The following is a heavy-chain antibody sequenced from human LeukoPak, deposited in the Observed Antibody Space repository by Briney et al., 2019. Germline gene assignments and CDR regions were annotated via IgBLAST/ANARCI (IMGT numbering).Heavy chain of an antibody. V-gene: IGHV3-11*03. Sequence: PGGSLRLSCAASGFTFSDYAMSWVRQAPGKGLEWVSSISSRSSYTDYADSVKGRFTISRDNAKNSLYLQMNSLGAEDTAVYYCARKVVGGPVGALDIWGQGTMVTVSS. CDR3: ARKVVGGPVGALDI. CDR2: ISSRSSYT. D-gene: IGHD2-15*01. J-gene: IGHJ3*02. CDR1: GFTFSDYA.